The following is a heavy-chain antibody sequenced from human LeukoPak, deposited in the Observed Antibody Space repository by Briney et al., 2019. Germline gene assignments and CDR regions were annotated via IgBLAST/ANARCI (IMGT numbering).Heavy chain of an antibody. V-gene: IGHV1-69*13. D-gene: IGHD3-22*01. Sequence: ASVKVSCKASGGTFSSYAISWVRQAPGQGLEWMGGTIPIFGTADYAQKFQGRVTITADESTSTAYMELNSLSSEDTAVYYCAKLGVGSYDGSGYIDYWGQGTLVTVSS. CDR2: TIPIFGTA. J-gene: IGHJ4*02. CDR1: GGTFSSYA. CDR3: AKLGVGSYDGSGYIDY.